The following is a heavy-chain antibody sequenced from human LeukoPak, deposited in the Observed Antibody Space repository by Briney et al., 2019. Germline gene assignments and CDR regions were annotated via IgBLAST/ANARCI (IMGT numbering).Heavy chain of an antibody. CDR2: IYTSGSV. CDR3: ARASIRYFDWLFPFDY. Sequence: SETLSLTCTVSGGSISSGSYYWSWIRQPAGKGLEWIGRIYTSGSVSYNPSLKSRVTISVDTSKNQFSLKLSSVTAADTAVYYCARASIRYFDWLFPFDYWGQGTLVTASS. J-gene: IGHJ4*02. V-gene: IGHV4-61*02. D-gene: IGHD3-9*01. CDR1: GGSISSGSYY.